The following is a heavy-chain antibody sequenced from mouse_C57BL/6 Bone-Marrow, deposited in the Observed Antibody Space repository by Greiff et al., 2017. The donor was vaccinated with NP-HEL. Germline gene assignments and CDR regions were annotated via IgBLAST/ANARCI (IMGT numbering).Heavy chain of an antibody. CDR3: ARDYLWLRQSY. D-gene: IGHD2-2*01. CDR1: GYTFTSYW. Sequence: QVQLQQSGAELVKPGASVKMSCKASGYTFTSYWITWVKQRPGRGLEWIGDIYPGSGSTNYNEKFKSKATLTVDTSSSTAYMQLSSLTSEDSAVYYCARDYLWLRQSYWGQGTTLTVSS. J-gene: IGHJ2*01. CDR2: IYPGSGST. V-gene: IGHV1-55*01.